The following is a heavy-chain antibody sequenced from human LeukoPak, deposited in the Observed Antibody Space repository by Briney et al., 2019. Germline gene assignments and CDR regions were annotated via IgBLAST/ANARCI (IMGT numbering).Heavy chain of an antibody. D-gene: IGHD6-13*01. CDR2: IYYSGST. V-gene: IGHV4-31*03. J-gene: IGHJ4*02. CDR1: GGSISSGGSY. CDR3: ARGNSSSWSFDY. Sequence: DPSETLSLTCTVSGGSISSGGSYWSWIRQHPGKGLEWIGYIYYSGSTYYNPSLKSRVTISVDTSKNQFSLKLSSVTAADTAVYCCARGNSSSWSFDYWGQGTLVTVSS.